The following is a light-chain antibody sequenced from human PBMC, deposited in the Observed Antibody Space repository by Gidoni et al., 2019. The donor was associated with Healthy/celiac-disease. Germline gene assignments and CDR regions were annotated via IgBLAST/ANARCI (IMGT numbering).Light chain of an antibody. CDR3: QQRSNWPLYT. CDR1: QSVSSY. J-gene: IGKJ2*01. V-gene: IGKV3-11*01. CDR2: DAS. Sequence: EIVLTQSPATLSLSPGERATLSCRASQSVSSYLAWYQQKPGQAPRLLIYDASNRATGIPARFSGSGSGTDFTLTISSLEPEDFAVYYCQQRSNWPLYTFXHXTKLXIK.